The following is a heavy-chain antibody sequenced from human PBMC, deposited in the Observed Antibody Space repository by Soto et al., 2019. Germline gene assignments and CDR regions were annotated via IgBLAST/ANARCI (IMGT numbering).Heavy chain of an antibody. D-gene: IGHD3-22*01. J-gene: IGHJ4*02. CDR1: GHIFSNYW. Sequence: GESLKISCKGSGHIFSNYWIGWVRQMPGKGLEWMGIIYPGDSDTRYSPSFQGQVTITVDKSINTAYLQWSRLKASDTAIYYCARQRLWGTSGYYYFENWGEGTPVPVSP. V-gene: IGHV5-51*01. CDR2: IYPGDSDT. CDR3: ARQRLWGTSGYYYFEN.